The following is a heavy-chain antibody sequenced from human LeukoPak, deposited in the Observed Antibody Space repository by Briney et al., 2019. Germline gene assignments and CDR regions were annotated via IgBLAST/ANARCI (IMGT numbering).Heavy chain of an antibody. Sequence: ASVKVSCKTSGYTFTSHGISWVRQAPGQGLEWVGWISTYNGQTDYAQSLQGRAVMTTDRSTSTAYMDLWSLRSDDTAVYYCTSGVDYNYWGQGTVVTVSS. CDR3: TSGVDYNY. J-gene: IGHJ4*02. CDR1: GYTFTSHG. D-gene: IGHD2-8*01. V-gene: IGHV1-18*01. CDR2: ISTYNGQT.